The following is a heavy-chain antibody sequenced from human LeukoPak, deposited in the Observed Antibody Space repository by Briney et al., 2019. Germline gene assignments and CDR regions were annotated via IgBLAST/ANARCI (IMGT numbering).Heavy chain of an antibody. J-gene: IGHJ6*03. D-gene: IGHD3-22*01. CDR1: GGSISSSSYY. V-gene: IGHV4-61*02. Sequence: PSETLSLTCTVSGGSISSSSYYWSWIRQPAGKGLEWIGRIYTSGSTNYNPSLKSRVTMSVDTSKNQFSLKLSSVTAADTAVYYCARDQGSSGYYYKGYYYYMDVWGKGTTVTVSS. CDR3: ARDQGSSGYYYKGYYYYMDV. CDR2: IYTSGST.